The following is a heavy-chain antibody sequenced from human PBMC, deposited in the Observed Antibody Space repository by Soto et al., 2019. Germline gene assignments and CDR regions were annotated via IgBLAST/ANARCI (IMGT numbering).Heavy chain of an antibody. J-gene: IGHJ4*02. CDR3: ARDREPDGIWTFDS. V-gene: IGHV3-23*01. CDR2: SYSSGGT. D-gene: IGHD3-9*01. CDR1: GFTLAKYT. Sequence: GGSLRLSCAASGFTLAKYTMGWVRQTPRKGLERVAESYSSGGTEYADSVKGRFTISRDNSKNTLFLQMKNLRVEDTALYYCARDREPDGIWTFDSWGQGTLVTVSS.